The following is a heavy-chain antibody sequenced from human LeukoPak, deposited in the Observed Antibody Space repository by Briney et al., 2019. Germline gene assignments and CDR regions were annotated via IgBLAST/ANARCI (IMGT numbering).Heavy chain of an antibody. CDR3: ARDLSASWYSLGS. D-gene: IGHD6-13*01. CDR2: INWKGDNT. CDR1: EPTFADYG. V-gene: IGHV3-20*04. Sequence: GGSLRLSCKDSEPTFADYGMSWVRQTPGKGLEWVSGINWKGDNTAYADSVKGRFTISRGNAKNSLYLQMTSLRAEDTALYYCARDLSASWYSLGSWGQGTLVTVSS. J-gene: IGHJ4*02.